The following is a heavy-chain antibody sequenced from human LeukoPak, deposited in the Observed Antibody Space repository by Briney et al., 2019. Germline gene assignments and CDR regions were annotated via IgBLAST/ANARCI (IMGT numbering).Heavy chain of an antibody. J-gene: IGHJ3*02. CDR3: ARGKYSAKYGSGSYYNRNGAFDI. CDR2: IYYSGST. Sequence: SETLSLTCTVPGGSISSYHWSWIRQPPGKGLEWIGYIYYSGSTNYNPSLKSRVTISVDTSKNQFSLKLSSVTAADTAVYYCARGKYSAKYGSGSYYNRNGAFDIWGQGTMVTVSS. CDR1: GGSISSYH. D-gene: IGHD3-10*01. V-gene: IGHV4-59*01.